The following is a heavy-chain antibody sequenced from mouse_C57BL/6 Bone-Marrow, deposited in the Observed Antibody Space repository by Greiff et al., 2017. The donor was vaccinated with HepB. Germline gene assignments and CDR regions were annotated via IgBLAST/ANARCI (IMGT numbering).Heavy chain of an antibody. D-gene: IGHD1-1*01. CDR2: IDPANGNT. J-gene: IGHJ4*01. CDR1: GFNIKNTY. CDR3: ARDYGSSYVYYYAMDY. Sequence: VHVKQSVAELVRPGASVKLSCTASGFNIKNTYMHWVKQRPEQGLEWIGRIDPANGNTKYAPKFQGKATITADTSSNTAYLQLSSLTSEDTAIYYCARDYGSSYVYYYAMDYWGQGTSVTVSS. V-gene: IGHV14-3*01.